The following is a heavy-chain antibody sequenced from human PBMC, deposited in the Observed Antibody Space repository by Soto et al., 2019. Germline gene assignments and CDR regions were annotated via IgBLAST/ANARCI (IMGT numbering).Heavy chain of an antibody. Sequence: QVQLVQSGAEVKKPGSSVKVSCKASGGTFSSYTISWVRQAPGQGLEWMGRIIPILGIANYAQKFQGRVTITADKYTSTVYMELRSLRSEDTAVYYCAGIAVAGTDYWGQGTLVTVSS. D-gene: IGHD6-19*01. CDR3: AGIAVAGTDY. CDR1: GGTFSSYT. CDR2: IIPILGIA. J-gene: IGHJ4*02. V-gene: IGHV1-69*02.